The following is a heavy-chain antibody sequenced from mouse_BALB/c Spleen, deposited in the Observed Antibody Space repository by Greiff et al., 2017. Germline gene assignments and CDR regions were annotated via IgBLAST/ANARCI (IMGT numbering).Heavy chain of an antibody. CDR1: GFTFNTYA. CDR3: VRGVRFYYGSSYAMDD. V-gene: IGHV10-1*02. CDR2: IRSKSNNYAT. Sequence: EVKLVESGGGLVQPKGSLKLSCAASGFTFNTYAMNWVRQAPGKGLEWVARIRSKSNNYATYYADSVKDRFTISRDDSQSMLYLQMNNLKTEDTAMYYCVRGVRFYYGSSYAMDDWGQGTSVTVSS. D-gene: IGHD1-1*01. J-gene: IGHJ4*01.